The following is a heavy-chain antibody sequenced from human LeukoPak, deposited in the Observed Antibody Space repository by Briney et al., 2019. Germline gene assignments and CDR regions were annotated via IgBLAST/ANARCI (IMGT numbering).Heavy chain of an antibody. CDR3: AASATVTRAFDY. CDR1: GFTFSSYA. CDR2: ISGSGGST. D-gene: IGHD4-17*01. Sequence: GGSLRLSCAASGFTFSSYAMSWVRQAPGKGLEWVSAISGSGGSTYYADSVKGRFTISRANSKNTLYLQMNSLRAEDTAVYYCAASATVTRAFDYWGQGTLVTVSS. V-gene: IGHV3-23*01. J-gene: IGHJ4*02.